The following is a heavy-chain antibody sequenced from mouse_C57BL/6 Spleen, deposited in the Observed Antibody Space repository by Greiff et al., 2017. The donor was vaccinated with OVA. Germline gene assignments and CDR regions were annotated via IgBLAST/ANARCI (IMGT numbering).Heavy chain of an antibody. V-gene: IGHV1-69*01. Sequence: QVQLQQPGAELVLPGASVKLSCKASGYTFTSYWMHWVKQRPGQGLEWIGEIDPSDSYTNYNQKFKGKSTLTVDKSSSTAYMQLSSLTSEDSAVYYCARRTTVEGYYAMDYWGQGTSVTVSS. CDR1: GYTFTSYW. CDR3: ARRTTVEGYYAMDY. J-gene: IGHJ4*01. CDR2: IDPSDSYT. D-gene: IGHD1-1*01.